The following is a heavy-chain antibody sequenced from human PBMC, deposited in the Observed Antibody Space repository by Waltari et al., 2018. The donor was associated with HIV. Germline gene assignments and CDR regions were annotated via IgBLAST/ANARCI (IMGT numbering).Heavy chain of an antibody. CDR1: GGSITSGDYY. J-gene: IGHJ2*01. CDR2: VYTSGSA. V-gene: IGHV4-61*02. CDR3: ARGLDILTGHYHWFLDV. D-gene: IGHD3-9*01. Sequence: QVQLQESGPGLVKPSQTLSLTCTVSGGSITSGDYYWTWIRQPAGKGLEWIGRVYTSGSATYNPALRSRVTMSLDTSKNQFSLKLTSVTAADTAVYYCARGLDILTGHYHWFLDVWGRGTLVTVSS.